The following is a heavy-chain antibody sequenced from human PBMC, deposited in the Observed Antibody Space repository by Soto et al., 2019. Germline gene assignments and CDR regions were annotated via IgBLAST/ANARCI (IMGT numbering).Heavy chain of an antibody. V-gene: IGHV1-69*12. D-gene: IGHD5-18*01. Sequence: QVQLVQSGAEVKKPESSVKVSCKATRGTFSTCAISWVRQAPGQGLEWMGGIIPMFGTANYAQRFQDRVTITADESTNTVYMELSSLRAEDTAVYFCASGIQLWLRRINNGYSGWGQGTLVTVSA. J-gene: IGHJ4*02. CDR2: IIPMFGTA. CDR1: RGTFSTCA. CDR3: ASGIQLWLRRINNGYSG.